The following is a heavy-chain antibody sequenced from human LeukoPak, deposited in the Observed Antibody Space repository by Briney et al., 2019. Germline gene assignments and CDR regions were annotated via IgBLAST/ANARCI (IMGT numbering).Heavy chain of an antibody. CDR3: ARDRITMVRGIIGGRYFDY. J-gene: IGHJ4*02. CDR2: INSSGGST. V-gene: IGHV1-46*01. D-gene: IGHD3-10*01. CDR1: GYTFTSYY. Sequence: ASVKVSCKASGYTFTSYYMHWVRQAPGQGLEWIGIINSSGGSTSYAQKFQGRVTMTRDTSTSTVYMELSSLRSEDTAVYYCARDRITMVRGIIGGRYFDYWGQGTLVTVSS.